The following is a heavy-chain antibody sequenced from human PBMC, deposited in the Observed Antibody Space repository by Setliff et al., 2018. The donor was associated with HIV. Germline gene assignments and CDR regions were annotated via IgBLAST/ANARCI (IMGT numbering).Heavy chain of an antibody. D-gene: IGHD3-16*01. CDR2: ISAGGHQT. J-gene: IGHJ4*02. CDR3: AIGGGDGHPTWVY. CDR1: GYSFSTYS. Sequence: GASVKVSCKASGYSFSTYSLHWVRQAPGQGLEWVGWISAGGHQTKYSEKFQDRVTITTDTSASTAYLRLSALRSEDTAVFYCAIGGGDGHPTWVYWGLGTLVTVSS. V-gene: IGHV1-3*01.